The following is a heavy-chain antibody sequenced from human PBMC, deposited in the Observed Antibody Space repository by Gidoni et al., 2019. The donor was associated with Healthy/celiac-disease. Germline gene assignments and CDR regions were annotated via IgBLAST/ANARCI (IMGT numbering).Heavy chain of an antibody. Sequence: QVQLVQSGAEVKKPGASVKVSCKASGYTFTSYGISWVRQAPGQGLEWMGWISAYNGNTNYAQKLQGRVTMTTDTSTSTAYMELRRLRSDDTAVYYCARDSDSSGWSQGGALDIWGQGTMVTVSS. J-gene: IGHJ3*02. V-gene: IGHV1-18*01. CDR1: GYTFTSYG. CDR3: ARDSDSSGWSQGGALDI. D-gene: IGHD6-19*01. CDR2: ISAYNGNT.